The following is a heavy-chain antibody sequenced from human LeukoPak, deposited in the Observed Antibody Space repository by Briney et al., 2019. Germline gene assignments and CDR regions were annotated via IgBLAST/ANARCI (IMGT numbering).Heavy chain of an antibody. V-gene: IGHV3-30*18. CDR2: ISYDGSNK. CDR3: AKGVRFSESYVDY. J-gene: IGHJ4*02. CDR1: GFTFNSYG. Sequence: GRSLRLSCAASGFTFNSYGIHWVRQAPGKGLEWVAVISYDGSNKHYVDSVKGRFTISRDNSKNTLYLQMNSLRPEDTAVYYCAKGVRFSESYVDYWGQGTLVTVSS. D-gene: IGHD3-3*01.